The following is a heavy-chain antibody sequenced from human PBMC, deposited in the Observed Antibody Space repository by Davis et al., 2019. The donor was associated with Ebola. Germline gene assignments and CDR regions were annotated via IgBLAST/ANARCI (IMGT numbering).Heavy chain of an antibody. CDR1: GFTFNTYA. CDR3: TKGDRDYSSSPFDY. Sequence: GESLKISCAASGFTFNTYAMSWVRQPPGKGLEWISSISSSGTVTYYADSVKGRFTISRDSSKNTLDLQMNSLRAEDTALYACTKGDRDYSSSPFDYWGQGTLVTVSS. V-gene: IGHV3-23*01. J-gene: IGHJ4*02. CDR2: ISSSGTVT. D-gene: IGHD3-22*01.